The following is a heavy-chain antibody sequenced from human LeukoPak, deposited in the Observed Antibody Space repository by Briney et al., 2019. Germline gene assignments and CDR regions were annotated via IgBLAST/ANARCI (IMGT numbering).Heavy chain of an antibody. CDR2: IYYSERT. Sequence: SETLSLTCTVSGGSISSSRYYWGWIRHPPGKGLEWIGNIYYSERTYYNPSLKSRVTISVDTSKNQFSLKLSSVTAADTAVYYCAKQRRDGYNYFDYRGQGTLVTVSS. CDR3: AKQRRDGYNYFDY. CDR1: GGSISSSRYY. J-gene: IGHJ4*02. V-gene: IGHV4-39*01. D-gene: IGHD5-24*01.